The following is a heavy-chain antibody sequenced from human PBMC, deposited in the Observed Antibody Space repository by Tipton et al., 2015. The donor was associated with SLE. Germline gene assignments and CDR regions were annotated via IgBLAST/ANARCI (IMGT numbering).Heavy chain of an antibody. CDR2: SNSDGSDT. J-gene: IGHJ4*02. Sequence: GSLRLSCATSGFTFSTSNMHWVRQAPGKGLVWVSRSNSDGSDTSYADSVKGRFTISRDNAKNTLYLQMNSLRAEDTAVYYCAKAQARQQLALGYWGQGTRVTVSS. CDR1: GFTFSTSN. D-gene: IGHD6-13*01. V-gene: IGHV3-74*01. CDR3: AKAQARQQLALGY.